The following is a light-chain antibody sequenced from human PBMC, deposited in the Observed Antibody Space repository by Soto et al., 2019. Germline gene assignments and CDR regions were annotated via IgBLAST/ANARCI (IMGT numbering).Light chain of an antibody. J-gene: IGLJ2*01. V-gene: IGLV2-14*01. CDR2: DVS. CDR3: RSPAVSSTLV. CDR1: SSDIGGYNY. Sequence: QSALTQPASVSGSPGQSITISCTGTSSDIGGYNYVSWYQQHPGKAPKLMIYDVSNRPSGVSNRFSGSKSGNTASLTISGLQDKDEADYYYRSPAVSSTLVFGGGTKVTVL.